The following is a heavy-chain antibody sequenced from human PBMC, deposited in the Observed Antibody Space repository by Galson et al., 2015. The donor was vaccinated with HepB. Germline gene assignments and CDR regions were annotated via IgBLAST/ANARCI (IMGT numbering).Heavy chain of an antibody. J-gene: IGHJ3*02. CDR1: GGTFSSYA. Sequence: SVKVSCKASGGTFSSYAISWVRQAPGQGLEWMGGIIPIFGTANYAQKFQGRVTITADKSTSTAYMELSSLRSEDTAVYYCASGGGKTARNAFDIWGQGTMVTVSS. D-gene: IGHD4-23*01. CDR3: ASGGGKTARNAFDI. V-gene: IGHV1-69*06. CDR2: IIPIFGTA.